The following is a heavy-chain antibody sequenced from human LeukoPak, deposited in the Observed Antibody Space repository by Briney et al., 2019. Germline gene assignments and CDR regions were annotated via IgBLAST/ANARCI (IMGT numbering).Heavy chain of an antibody. CDR1: GYMFNSYW. CDR2: IDPSNSYT. D-gene: IGHD6-25*01. Sequence: GESLQISCKVSGYMFNSYWINWVRQMPGKGLEWMGRIDPSNSYTNYGPSFQGHVTISADKSSSTAYLQWSSLKASDTGIYYCATQSSAAGRGDWGQGTLDTVSS. V-gene: IGHV5-10-1*01. J-gene: IGHJ4*02. CDR3: ATQSSAAGRGD.